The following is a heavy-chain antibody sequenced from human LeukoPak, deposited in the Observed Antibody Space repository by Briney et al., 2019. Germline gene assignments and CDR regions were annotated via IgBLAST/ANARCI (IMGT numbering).Heavy chain of an antibody. CDR2: MNPNSGNT. J-gene: IGHJ4*02. CDR3: ARGPKNAGYYFDY. Sequence: ASVKVSCKGSGSTFTSYDINWVRQATGQGLEWMGWMNPNSGNTGYAQKFQGRVTITRNTSISTAYVELSSLRSEDTAVYYCARGPKNAGYYFDYWGQGTLVTVSS. V-gene: IGHV1-8*03. CDR1: GSTFTSYD. D-gene: IGHD1-1*01.